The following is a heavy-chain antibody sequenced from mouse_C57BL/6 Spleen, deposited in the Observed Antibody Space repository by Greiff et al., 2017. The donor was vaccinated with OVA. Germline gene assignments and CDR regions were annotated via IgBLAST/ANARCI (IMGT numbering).Heavy chain of an antibody. Sequence: QVQLQQSGAELVMPGASVKLSCKASGYTFTSYWMHWVKQRHGQGLEWIGEIDPSDSYTNYNQKFKGKSTLTVDKSSSTAYMQLSSLTSEDSAVYYCASPGGYDRGFAYWGQGTLVTVSA. CDR3: ASPGGYDRGFAY. V-gene: IGHV1-69*01. J-gene: IGHJ3*01. CDR2: IDPSDSYT. D-gene: IGHD2-2*01. CDR1: GYTFTSYW.